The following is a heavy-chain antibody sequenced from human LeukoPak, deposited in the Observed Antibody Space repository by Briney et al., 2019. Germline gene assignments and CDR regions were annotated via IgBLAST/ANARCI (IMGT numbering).Heavy chain of an antibody. CDR3: AKGKGFVGHFDF. D-gene: IGHD3-3*01. CDR2: IIPILRTA. J-gene: IGHJ4*02. CDR1: GDTFTSNA. Sequence: ASVTVFCKASGDTFTSNAVSWVRQAPGQGLEWMGRIIPILRTAEYAQKFQGRLTITADRSTSTAYMELSSLRSDDTAVYYCAKGKGFVGHFDFWGQGTLVTVSS. V-gene: IGHV1-69*04.